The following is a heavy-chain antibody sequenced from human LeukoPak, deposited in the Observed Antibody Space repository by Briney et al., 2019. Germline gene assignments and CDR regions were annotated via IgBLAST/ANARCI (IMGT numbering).Heavy chain of an antibody. CDR2: ISYDGSNK. V-gene: IGHV3-30*03. CDR3: ARLDLTTVVTPGRSNGGDI. CDR1: GFTFISYG. J-gene: IGHJ3*02. Sequence: GRSLRLSCAAFGFTFISYGMHWVRQAPGKGLEWVVVISYDGSNKYYADSVKGRFTISRDNSKNTLYLQMNSQRADDTAVYYCARLDLTTVVTPGRSNGGDIWGQGTMVTVSS. D-gene: IGHD4-23*01.